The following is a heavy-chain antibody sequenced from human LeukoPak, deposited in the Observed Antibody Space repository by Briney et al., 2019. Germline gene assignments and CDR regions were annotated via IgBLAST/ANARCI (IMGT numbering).Heavy chain of an antibody. J-gene: IGHJ4*02. D-gene: IGHD3-22*01. CDR3: AIGPYDSSGYYAVARY. V-gene: IGHV1-2*06. CDR2: INPNSGGT. Sequence: ASVKVSCKASGYTFTGYYMHWVRQAPRQGLEWMGRINPNSGGTNYAQKFQGRVTMTRDTSISTAYMELSRLRSDDTAVYYCAIGPYDSSGYYAVARYWGQGTLVTVSS. CDR1: GYTFTGYY.